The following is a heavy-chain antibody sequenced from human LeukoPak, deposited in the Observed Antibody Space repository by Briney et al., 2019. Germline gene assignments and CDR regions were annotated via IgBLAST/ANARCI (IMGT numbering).Heavy chain of an antibody. D-gene: IGHD6-19*01. V-gene: IGHV3-21*04. CDR2: ISSSSSYI. CDR1: GFTFSSYS. J-gene: IGHJ4*02. Sequence: KPGGSLRLSCAASGFTFSSYSMNWVRQAPGKGLEWVSSISSSSSYIYYADSVKGRFTISRDNAKNSLYLQMNSLRAEDTAVYYCAKELGGSGWLRCSYDYWGQGTLVTVSP. CDR3: AKELGGSGWLRCSYDY.